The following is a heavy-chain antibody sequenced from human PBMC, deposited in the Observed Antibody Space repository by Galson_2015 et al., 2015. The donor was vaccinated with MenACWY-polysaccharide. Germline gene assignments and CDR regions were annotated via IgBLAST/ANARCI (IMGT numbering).Heavy chain of an antibody. J-gene: IGHJ6*02. CDR1: GLTFSNWW. CDR2: IKKDGSEK. CDR3: ARGHLGLGV. V-gene: IGHV3-7*01. Sequence: SLRLSCAASGLTFSNWWMTWVRQAPGKGLEWVASIKKDGSEKYYVDSVKGRFTISRDNAKDSLYLQMNSLRVDDTAEYFCARGHLGLGVWGQGTTVTVFS.